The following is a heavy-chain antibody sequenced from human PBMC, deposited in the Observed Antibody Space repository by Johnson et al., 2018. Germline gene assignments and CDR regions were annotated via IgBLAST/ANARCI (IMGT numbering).Heavy chain of an antibody. J-gene: IGHJ3*02. CDR3: ARVGYSSGRGGSCDI. V-gene: IGHV3-30-3*01. D-gene: IGHD6-19*01. Sequence: QVQLVQSGGGVVQPRRSLRLSCGASGSIVSGSVMHWVRQAPGTGLEWVALMAYDGFSKQYGDSVKDRFTISIDDSKNTLYLEMNNLRVEETAVYYCARVGYSSGRGGSCDIWGQGIMVTVSS. CDR2: MAYDGFSK. CDR1: GSIVSGSV.